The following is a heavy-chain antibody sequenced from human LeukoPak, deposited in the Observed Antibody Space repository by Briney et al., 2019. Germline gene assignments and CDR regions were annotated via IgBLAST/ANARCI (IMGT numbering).Heavy chain of an antibody. J-gene: IGHJ4*02. CDR1: GFTFSTKS. CDR2: ITADSGTT. Sequence: TGGSLRLSCAVSGFTFSTKSMNWLRQAPGKGLEWVSYITADSGTTYYADSVKGRFTISRDNAKNSLYLQMNSLRDEDTAVYYCASRDYFDYWGQGTLVTVSS. CDR3: ASRDYFDY. V-gene: IGHV3-48*02.